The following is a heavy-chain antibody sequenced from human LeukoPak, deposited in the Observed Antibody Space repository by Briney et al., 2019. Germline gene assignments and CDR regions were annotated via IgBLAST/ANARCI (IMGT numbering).Heavy chain of an antibody. J-gene: IGHJ5*02. CDR2: ISSSSSYI. CDR1: GFTFSSYS. V-gene: IGHV3-21*01. D-gene: IGHD6-13*01. Sequence: GGSLRLSCAASGFTFSSYSMNWVRQAPGKGLEWVSSISSSSSYIYYADSVKGRFTISRDNAKNSLYLQMNSLRAEDTAVYNCATGTGYSSSHNWFDPWGQGTLVTVSS. CDR3: ATGTGYSSSHNWFDP.